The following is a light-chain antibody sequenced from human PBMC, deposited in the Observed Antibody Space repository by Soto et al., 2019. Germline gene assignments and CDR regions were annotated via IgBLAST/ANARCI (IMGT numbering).Light chain of an antibody. V-gene: IGLV2-14*01. Sequence: QSVLTQPASVSGSPGQSITISCIGTSSDVGGYNYVSWYQQHPGKAPKLIIYEVSKWPSGVSNRFSGSKSGNTASLTISGLQAEDEADYYCSSYTSIGTVLFGGGTKLTVL. J-gene: IGLJ2*01. CDR2: EVS. CDR3: SSYTSIGTVL. CDR1: SSDVGGYNY.